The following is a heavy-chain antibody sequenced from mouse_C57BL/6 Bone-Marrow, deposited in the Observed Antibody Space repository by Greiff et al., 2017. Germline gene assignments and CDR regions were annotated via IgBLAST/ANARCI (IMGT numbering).Heavy chain of an antibody. CDR2: INSDGGST. Sequence: EVKLMESGGGLVQPGESLKLSCESNEYEFPSHDMSWVRKTPEKRLELVAAINSDGGSTYYPDTMERRFIISRDNTKKTLYLQMSSLRSEDTALYYCARLGNYGYAMDYWGQGTSVTVSS. V-gene: IGHV5-2*01. CDR1: EYEFPSHD. J-gene: IGHJ4*01. D-gene: IGHD2-1*01. CDR3: ARLGNYGYAMDY.